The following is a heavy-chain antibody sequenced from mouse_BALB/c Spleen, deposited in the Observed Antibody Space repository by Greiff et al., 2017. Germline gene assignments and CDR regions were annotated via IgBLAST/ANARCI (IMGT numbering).Heavy chain of an antibody. V-gene: IGHV6-6*02. CDR1: GFTFSNYW. CDR3: TREAGRAFDY. J-gene: IGHJ2*01. Sequence: EVKVEESGGGLVQPGGSMKLSCVASGFTFSNYWMNWVRQSPEKGLEWVAEIRLKSNNYATHYAESVKGRFTISRDDSKSSVYLQMNNLRAEDTGIYYCTREAGRAFDYWGQGTTLTVSS. CDR2: IRLKSNNYAT. D-gene: IGHD3-1*01.